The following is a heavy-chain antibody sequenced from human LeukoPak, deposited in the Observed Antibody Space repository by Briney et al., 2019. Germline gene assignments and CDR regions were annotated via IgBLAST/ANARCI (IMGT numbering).Heavy chain of an antibody. CDR2: IYSGGST. CDR1: GFTFSSYA. J-gene: IGHJ4*02. D-gene: IGHD6-19*01. Sequence: PGGSLRLSCAASGFTFSSYAMSWVRQAPGKGLEWVSVIYSGGSTYYADSVKGRFTISRDNSKNTLYLQMNSLRAEDTAVYYCARDCRPPSGWYSFDYWGQGTLVTVSS. CDR3: ARDCRPPSGWYSFDY. V-gene: IGHV3-53*01.